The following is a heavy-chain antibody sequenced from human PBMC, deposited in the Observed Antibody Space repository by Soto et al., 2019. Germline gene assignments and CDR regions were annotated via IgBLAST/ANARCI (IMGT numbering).Heavy chain of an antibody. CDR1: GFPFTSYG. V-gene: IGHV3-30*03. Sequence: QVQLVESGGGVVQPGRSLRLSCAASGFPFTSYGMHWVREGPDKGLEWVAIISYDGSDKNYADSVKGRFTSSRDNSKNTRYRQMNSLRPEDTALYYCVGAQYYFDYRGQGTLVIVSS. CDR3: VGAQYYFDY. J-gene: IGHJ4*02. D-gene: IGHD3-10*01. CDR2: ISYDGSDK.